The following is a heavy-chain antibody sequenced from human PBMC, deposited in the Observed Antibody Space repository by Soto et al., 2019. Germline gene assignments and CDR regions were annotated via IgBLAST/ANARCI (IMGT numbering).Heavy chain of an antibody. CDR2: IIPIFGTA. Sequence: VASVKVSCKASGGTFSSYAISWVRQAPGQGLEWMGGIIPIFGTANYAQKFQGRVTITADESTSTAYMELSSLRSEDTAVYYCARMPDYARRGDAFDIWGQGTMVTVSS. V-gene: IGHV1-69*13. CDR1: GGTFSSYA. CDR3: ARMPDYARRGDAFDI. J-gene: IGHJ3*02. D-gene: IGHD4-17*01.